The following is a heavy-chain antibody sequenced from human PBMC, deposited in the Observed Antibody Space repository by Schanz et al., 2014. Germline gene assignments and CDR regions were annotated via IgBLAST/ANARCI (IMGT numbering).Heavy chain of an antibody. CDR1: GFTFSSYG. CDR3: ARDHTTESYYSACPPIAY. J-gene: IGHJ4*02. D-gene: IGHD1-26*01. CDR2: IWYDGSNK. Sequence: QVQLVESGGGVVQPGRSLRLSCAASGFTFSSYGMHWVRQAPGKGLEWVAVIWYDGSNKYYADSVKGRFTISRDNSKNTLFLQMNSLRAEDTAVYYCARDHTTESYYSACPPIAYWGQGTLLTVSS. V-gene: IGHV3-33*01.